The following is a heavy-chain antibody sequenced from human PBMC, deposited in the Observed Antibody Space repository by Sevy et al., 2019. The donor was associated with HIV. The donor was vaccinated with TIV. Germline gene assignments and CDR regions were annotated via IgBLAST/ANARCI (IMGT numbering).Heavy chain of an antibody. CDR2: INPNSGGT. J-gene: IGHJ3*02. Sequence: ASVKVSCKASGYTFTGYYMHWVRQAPGQGLEWMGRINPNSGGTNYAQKFQGRVTMTRDTSISTAYMELSRLGSDDTAVYYCAGVSVTMVRGVIISGSSDAFDIWGQGTMVTVSS. V-gene: IGHV1-2*06. CDR3: AGVSVTMVRGVIISGSSDAFDI. CDR1: GYTFTGYY. D-gene: IGHD3-10*01.